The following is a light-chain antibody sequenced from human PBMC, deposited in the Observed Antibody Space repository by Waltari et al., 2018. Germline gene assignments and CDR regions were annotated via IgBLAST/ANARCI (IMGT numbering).Light chain of an antibody. CDR3: QQYSRSPRLIT. CDR1: QSVGSTY. CDR2: GAS. Sequence: EIVLTQSPGTLSLSPGERATLSCRASQSVGSTYLAWYQQKPGQAPSLLIYGASSRATGIPERFSGSGSGTDFTLTISRLEPEDFAVYYCQQYSRSPRLITFGPGTKVDIK. V-gene: IGKV3-20*01. J-gene: IGKJ3*01.